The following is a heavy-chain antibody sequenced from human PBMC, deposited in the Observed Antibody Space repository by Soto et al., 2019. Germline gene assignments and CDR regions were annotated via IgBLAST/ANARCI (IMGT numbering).Heavy chain of an antibody. CDR2: IYYSGST. D-gene: IGHD3-10*01. J-gene: IGHJ4*02. CDR1: GGSISSYY. V-gene: IGHV4-59*01. Sequence: PSETPSLTCTVSGGSISSYYWSWIRQPPGKGLEWIGYIYYSGSTNYNPSLKSRVTISVDTSKNQFSLKLSSVTAADTAVYYCARASGRPYGRYYFDYWGQGTLVTVSS. CDR3: ARASGRPYGRYYFDY.